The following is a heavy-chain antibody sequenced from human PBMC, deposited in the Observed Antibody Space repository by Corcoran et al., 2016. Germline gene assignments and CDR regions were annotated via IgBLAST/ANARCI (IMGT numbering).Heavy chain of an antibody. D-gene: IGHD3-10*01. J-gene: IGHJ4*02. CDR2: IYYSGST. CDR3: AGGEPQGFFDY. Sequence: QLQLQESGPGLVKPSETLSLTCTVSGGSISSSSYYWGWIRQPPGKGLEWIGSIYYSGSTYYNPSLKSRVTISVDTSKNQFSLKLSSVTAADTAVYYCAGGEPQGFFDYWGQGTLVTVSS. CDR1: GGSISSSSYY. V-gene: IGHV4-39*07.